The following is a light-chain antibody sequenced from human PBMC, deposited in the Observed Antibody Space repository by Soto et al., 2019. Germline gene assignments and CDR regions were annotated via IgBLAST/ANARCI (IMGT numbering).Light chain of an antibody. CDR2: HAS. V-gene: IGKV3-20*01. J-gene: IGKJ5*01. CDR3: QQYNTWPPIT. CDR1: RSLSSDY. Sequence: ENVLTQSPGTLSLSPGERATLSCRASRSLSSDYLAWYQQKPGQAPRLLFYHASRRATGTPDRFSVSGSGTDFTLTISRLEPGDFAVYYCQQYNTWPPITFGQGTRLEIK.